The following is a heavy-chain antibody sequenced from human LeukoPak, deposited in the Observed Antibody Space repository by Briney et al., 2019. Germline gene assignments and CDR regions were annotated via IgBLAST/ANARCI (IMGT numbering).Heavy chain of an antibody. Sequence: PSETLSLTCAVYGGSFSGYYWSWIRQPPGKGLEWIGEINHSGSTNYNPSLKSRVTISVDTSKNQFSLKLSSVTAADTAVYYCAREEEGGNSSDIWGQGTMVTVSS. D-gene: IGHD4-23*01. CDR3: AREEEGGNSSDI. CDR1: GGSFSGYY. CDR2: INHSGST. V-gene: IGHV4-34*01. J-gene: IGHJ3*02.